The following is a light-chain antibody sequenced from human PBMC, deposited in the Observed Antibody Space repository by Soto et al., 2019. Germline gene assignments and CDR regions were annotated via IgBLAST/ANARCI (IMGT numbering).Light chain of an antibody. CDR3: QQYGSSLWT. CDR1: QSVSSK. V-gene: IGKV3-15*01. CDR2: GAS. J-gene: IGKJ1*01. Sequence: EIVMTQSPATLSVSPGEGATLSCRASQSVSSKLAWYQQKPGQAPRLLIHGASTRATGFPARFSGSGSGTDFTLTISRLEPEDFAVYYCQQYGSSLWTFGQGTKVDIK.